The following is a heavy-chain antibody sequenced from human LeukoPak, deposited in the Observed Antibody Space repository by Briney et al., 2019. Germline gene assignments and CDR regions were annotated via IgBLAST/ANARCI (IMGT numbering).Heavy chain of an antibody. CDR2: MSYDGSNR. CDR3: ARAYRYSWLTIEY. J-gene: IGHJ1*01. D-gene: IGHD5-18*01. V-gene: IGHV3-30*04. CDR1: GFTFSTYA. Sequence: GGSLRLSCAASGFTFSTYAMHWVRQTPGKGLEWVAVMSYDGSNRYFADSVKGRFIISRDNSKNTLYQQMNSLRAEDTAVYSCARAYRYSWLTIEYWGQGTLVTVSS.